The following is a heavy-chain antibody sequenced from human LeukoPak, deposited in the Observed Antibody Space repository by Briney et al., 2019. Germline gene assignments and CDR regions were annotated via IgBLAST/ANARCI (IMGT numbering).Heavy chain of an antibody. J-gene: IGHJ4*02. V-gene: IGHV3-21*04. CDR2: ISSSTSYI. CDR1: GFTFSNS. Sequence: PGGSLRLSCAASGFTFSNSMNWIRQAPGKGLEWVSSISSSTSYIYYADSVKGRFTISKGNAKNSLYLQMNSLRAEDTAVYYCARAKAVAVFDYWGQGTLVTVSS. D-gene: IGHD6-19*01. CDR3: ARAKAVAVFDY.